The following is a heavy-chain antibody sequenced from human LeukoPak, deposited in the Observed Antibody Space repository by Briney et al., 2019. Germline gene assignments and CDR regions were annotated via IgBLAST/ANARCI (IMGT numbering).Heavy chain of an antibody. D-gene: IGHD3-10*01. CDR3: ARLRTGWGSGSYRYFQH. CDR2: INHSGST. Sequence: PSETLSLTCAVYGGSFSGYYWSWIRQPPGKGLEWIGEINHSGSTNYNPSLKSRVTISVDTSKNQFSLKLSSVTAADTAVYYCARLRTGWGSGSYRYFQHWGQGTLVTVSS. J-gene: IGHJ1*01. CDR1: GGSFSGYY. V-gene: IGHV4-34*01.